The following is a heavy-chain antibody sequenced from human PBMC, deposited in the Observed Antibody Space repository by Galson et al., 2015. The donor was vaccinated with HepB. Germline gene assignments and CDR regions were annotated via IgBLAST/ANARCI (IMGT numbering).Heavy chain of an antibody. J-gene: IGHJ5*02. CDR2: ITPIIGTP. V-gene: IGHV1-69*13. CDR1: GGTFGSHA. CDR3: AREAYSSAWTGVDWFDP. D-gene: IGHD6-19*01. Sequence: SVKVSCKASGGTFGSHAISWVRQAPGQGLEWMGGITPIIGTPNYARKFQGRVTITADESTSTAYMELSSLRSEDTALYYCAREAYSSAWTGVDWFDPWGQGTLVTVSS.